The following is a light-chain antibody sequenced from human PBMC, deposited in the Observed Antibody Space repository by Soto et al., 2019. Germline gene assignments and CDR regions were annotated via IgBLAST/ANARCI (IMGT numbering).Light chain of an antibody. CDR3: ETWDSNSWV. CDR1: SGHSSYI. J-gene: IGLJ3*02. Sequence: QLVLTQSSSASASLGSSVKLTCTLSSGHSSYIIAWHQQQPGKAPRYLMKLEGSGSYNKGSGVPDRFSGSSSGADRYLTISNLQFGDEADYYWETWDSNSWVFGGGTKLTVL. V-gene: IGLV4-60*02. CDR2: LEGSGSY.